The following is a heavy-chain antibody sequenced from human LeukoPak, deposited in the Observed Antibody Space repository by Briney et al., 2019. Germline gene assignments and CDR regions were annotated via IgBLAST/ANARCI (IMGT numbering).Heavy chain of an antibody. CDR3: ARVLVVTMVRGVIVPYYFDY. CDR1: GYTFTSYG. CDR2: ISAYNGNT. V-gene: IGHV1-18*01. J-gene: IGHJ4*02. D-gene: IGHD3-10*01. Sequence: ASVKVSCKASGYTFTSYGINWVRQAPGQGLEWMGWISAYNGNTNYAQKLQGRVTMTTDTSTSTAYMELRSLRSDDTAVYYCARVLVVTMVRGVIVPYYFDYWGQGTLVTVSS.